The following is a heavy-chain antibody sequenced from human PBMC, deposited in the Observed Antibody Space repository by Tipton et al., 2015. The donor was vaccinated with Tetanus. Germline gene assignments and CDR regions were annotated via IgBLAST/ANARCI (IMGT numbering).Heavy chain of an antibody. D-gene: IGHD5-18*01. CDR3: ARGRPSPARYSCGWDDY. Sequence: TLSLTCTVSGGSISSYYWSWIRQPPGKGLEWIGYIYYSGSTNYNPSLKSRVPISVDTSKNQFSLKLSSVTAAATAVYYCARGRPSPARYSCGWDDYWGQGTLVTVSS. CDR2: IYYSGST. CDR1: GGSISSYY. V-gene: IGHV4-59*08. J-gene: IGHJ4*02.